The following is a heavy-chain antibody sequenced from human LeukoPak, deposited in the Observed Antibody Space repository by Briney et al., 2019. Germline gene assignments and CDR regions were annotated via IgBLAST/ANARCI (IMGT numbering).Heavy chain of an antibody. CDR3: ARDLKGNLWSAWDDYYFDY. D-gene: IGHD3-3*01. CDR1: GYTFTNFY. CDR2: INPNSGGT. J-gene: IGHJ4*02. V-gene: IGHV1-2*02. Sequence: ASVKVSCKASGYTFTNFYIHWVRQAPGQGPEWMGWINPNSGGTKYAQNLQGRVTMTRDTSISTAYLELTRLRSDDTAVYYYARDLKGNLWSAWDDYYFDYWGQGTLVTVSS.